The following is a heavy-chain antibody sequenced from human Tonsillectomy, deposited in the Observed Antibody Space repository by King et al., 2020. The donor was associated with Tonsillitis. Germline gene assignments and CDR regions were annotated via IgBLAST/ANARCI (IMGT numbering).Heavy chain of an antibody. Sequence: QLQESGPGLVKPSQTLSLTCTVSGGSISSANYYWSWIRQPVGKGLEWIGRIHTSGSTDYNPSLKSRITMSVDTSKNQFSLKMSSVTAADTAVYYCARDFPASGTKFDPWGQGTLVTVSS. J-gene: IGHJ5*02. CDR3: ARDFPASGTKFDP. V-gene: IGHV4-61*02. CDR1: GGSISSANYY. D-gene: IGHD6-13*01. CDR2: IHTSGST.